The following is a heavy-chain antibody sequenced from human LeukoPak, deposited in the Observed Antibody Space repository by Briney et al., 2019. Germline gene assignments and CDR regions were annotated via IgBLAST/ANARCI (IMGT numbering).Heavy chain of an antibody. CDR3: ARGWGRSWQFDY. CDR2: MNPKSGST. V-gene: IGHV1-8*03. Sequence: ASVKVSCKASGYTFTRYDINWVRLATGQGLEWMGWMNPKSGSTGHAQKFQGRVTITRDTSISTVYMGLSSLRSEDTAVYYCARGWGRSWQFDYWGQGTLVTVSS. J-gene: IGHJ4*02. D-gene: IGHD6-13*01. CDR1: GYTFTRYD.